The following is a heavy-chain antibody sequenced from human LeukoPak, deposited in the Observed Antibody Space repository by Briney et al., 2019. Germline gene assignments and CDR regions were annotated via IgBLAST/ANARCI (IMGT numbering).Heavy chain of an antibody. D-gene: IGHD6-13*01. CDR2: TYYRSKWYN. Sequence: SQTLSLTCAISGDSVSSNSAAWNWIRQSPSRGLEWLVRTYYRSKWYNDYAVSVKSRITINPDTSKNQFSLQLNSVTPEDTAVYYCAHTHSSSWTTTGAFDYWGQGTLVTVSS. CDR3: AHTHSSSWTTTGAFDY. V-gene: IGHV6-1*01. J-gene: IGHJ4*02. CDR1: GDSVSSNSAA.